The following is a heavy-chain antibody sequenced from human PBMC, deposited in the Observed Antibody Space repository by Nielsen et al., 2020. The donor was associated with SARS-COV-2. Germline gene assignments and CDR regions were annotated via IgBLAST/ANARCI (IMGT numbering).Heavy chain of an antibody. CDR2: IKSKTDGGTT. CDR3: TTDPIITIFGVVTGY. V-gene: IGHV3-15*01. CDR1: GFTFSNAW. D-gene: IGHD3-3*01. J-gene: IGHJ4*02. Sequence: GGSLRLSCAASGFTFSNAWMSWVRQAPGKGLEWVDRIKSKTDGGTTDYAAPVKGRFTISRDDSKNTLYLQMNSLKTEDTAVYYCTTDPIITIFGVVTGYWGQGTLVTVSS.